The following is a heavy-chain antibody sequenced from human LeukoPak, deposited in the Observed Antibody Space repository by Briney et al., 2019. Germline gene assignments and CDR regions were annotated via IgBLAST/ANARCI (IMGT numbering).Heavy chain of an antibody. V-gene: IGHV4-61*02. CDR1: GGSISSGSYY. CDR3: AREYDFWSGYYVDY. Sequence: SQTLSLTCTVSGGSISSGSYYWSWIRQPAGKGLEWIGRIYTSGSTNYNPSLKSRVTISVDTSKNQFSLKLSSVTAADTAVYYCAREYDFWSGYYVDYWGQGTLVTVSS. J-gene: IGHJ4*02. D-gene: IGHD3-3*01. CDR2: IYTSGST.